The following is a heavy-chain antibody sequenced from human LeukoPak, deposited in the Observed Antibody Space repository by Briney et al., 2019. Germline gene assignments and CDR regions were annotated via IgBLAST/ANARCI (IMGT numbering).Heavy chain of an antibody. CDR2: ISSTSSTI. D-gene: IGHD6-13*01. Sequence: GGSLRLSCAASGFTIGGFAMTWVRQAPGKGLDWVSFISSTSSTIYYADSVKGRFTISRDNDKSSLYLQMSSLRDEDTAVYYCARDRIGATGSYYFDYWGQGTLVTVSS. V-gene: IGHV3-48*02. CDR3: ARDRIGATGSYYFDY. J-gene: IGHJ4*02. CDR1: GFTIGGFA.